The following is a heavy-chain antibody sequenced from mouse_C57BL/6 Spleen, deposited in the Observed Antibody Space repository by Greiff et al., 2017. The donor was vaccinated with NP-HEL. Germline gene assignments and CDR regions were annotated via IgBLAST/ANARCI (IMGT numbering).Heavy chain of an antibody. CDR1: GYTFTSYW. D-gene: IGHD2-3*01. Sequence: QVQLQQPGAELVKPGASVKLSCTASGYTFTSYWMHWVKQRTGQGLEWIGMIHPDSGSTNYNAKFKSKATLTVDKSSSTAYMQLSSLTSEDSAVYYSASYDGYDWGQGTTLTVSS. V-gene: IGHV1-64*01. CDR2: IHPDSGST. CDR3: ASYDGYD. J-gene: IGHJ2*01.